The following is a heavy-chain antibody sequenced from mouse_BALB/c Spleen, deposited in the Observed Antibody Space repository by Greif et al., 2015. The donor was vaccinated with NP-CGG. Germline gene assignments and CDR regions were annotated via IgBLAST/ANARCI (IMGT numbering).Heavy chain of an antibody. J-gene: IGHJ4*01. D-gene: IGHD2-14*01. V-gene: IGHV5-9-3*01. CDR2: ISSGGSYP. CDR3: ARQGDYRYDGEGRYYAMDY. Sequence: EVQLVESGGGLVKPGGSLKLSCAASGFTFSSYAMSWVRQTPEKRLEWVANISSGGSYPYYPDSVKGRFTISRDNAKXALCLQMSSLRSEDTAMYYCARQGDYRYDGEGRYYAMDYWGQGTSVTVSS. CDR1: GFTFSSYA.